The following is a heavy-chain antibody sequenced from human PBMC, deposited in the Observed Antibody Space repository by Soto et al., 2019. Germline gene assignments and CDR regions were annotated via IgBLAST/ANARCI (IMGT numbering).Heavy chain of an antibody. CDR2: ISYDGSNK. CDR1: GFTFSSYG. V-gene: IGHV3-30*18. D-gene: IGHD3-10*01. CDR3: AKDQRRLLWFGELPTAYGMDV. J-gene: IGHJ6*02. Sequence: QVQLVESGGGVVQPGRSLRLSCAASGFTFSSYGMHWVRQAPGKGLEWVAVISYDGSNKYYADSAKGRFTISRDNSKNTLYLQMNSLRAEDTAVYYCAKDQRRLLWFGELPTAYGMDVWGQGTTVTVSS.